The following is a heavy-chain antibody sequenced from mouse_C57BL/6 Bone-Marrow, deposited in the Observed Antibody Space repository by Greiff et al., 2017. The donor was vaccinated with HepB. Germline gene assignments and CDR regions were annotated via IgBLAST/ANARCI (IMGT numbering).Heavy chain of an antibody. V-gene: IGHV5-4*01. CDR2: ISDGGSYT. J-gene: IGHJ2*01. CDR1: GFTFSSYA. CDR3: ARDRNYDYDY. D-gene: IGHD2-4*01. Sequence: EVQVVESGGGLVKPGGSLKLSCAASGFTFSSYAMSWVRQTPEKRLEWVATISDGGSYTYYPDNVKGRFTISRDNAKNNLYLQMSHLKSEDTAMYYCARDRNYDYDYWGQGTTLTVSS.